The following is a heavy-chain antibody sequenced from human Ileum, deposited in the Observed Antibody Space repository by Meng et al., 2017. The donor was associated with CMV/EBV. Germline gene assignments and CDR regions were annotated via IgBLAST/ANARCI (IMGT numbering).Heavy chain of an antibody. CDR1: GFTFSSHW. J-gene: IGHJ4*02. CDR2: INSDGSST. D-gene: IGHD3-3*01. Sequence: GESLKISCAASGFTFSSHWMHWVRQAPGKGLVWVSRINSDGSSTSYADSVKGRFTISRDNAKNTLYLQMNSLRTEDTAVYYCAVGGGGVVTRDYWGQGTLVTVSS. V-gene: IGHV3-74*01. CDR3: AVGGGGVVTRDY.